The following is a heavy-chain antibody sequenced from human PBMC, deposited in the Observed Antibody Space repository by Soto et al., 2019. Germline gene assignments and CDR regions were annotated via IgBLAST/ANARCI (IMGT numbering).Heavy chain of an antibody. V-gene: IGHV3-30-3*01. Sequence: QVQLVESGGGVVQPGRSLRLSCAASGFTFSSYAMHWVRQAPGKGLEWVAVISYDGSNKYYADSVKGRFTISRDNSKNTLYLQMNSLRAEDTAVYYLARDPTPGDKYLTGTTYNYYYYGMDVWGQGTTVTVSS. CDR1: GFTFSSYA. J-gene: IGHJ6*02. CDR2: ISYDGSNK. CDR3: ARDPTPGDKYLTGTTYNYYYYGMDV. D-gene: IGHD1-20*01.